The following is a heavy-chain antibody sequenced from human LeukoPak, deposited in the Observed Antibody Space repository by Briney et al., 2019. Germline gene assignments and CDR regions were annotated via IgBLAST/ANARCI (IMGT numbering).Heavy chain of an antibody. J-gene: IGHJ4*02. Sequence: GESLKISCKGSGYSFTSYWIGWVRQMPGKGLEWMGIIYPGDSDTRYSPSFQGQVTISADKSISTAYLQWSSLKASDTAMYYCARGFESYYDSSGYYIRDYWGQGTLVTVSS. CDR2: IYPGDSDT. D-gene: IGHD3-22*01. V-gene: IGHV5-51*01. CDR1: GYSFTSYW. CDR3: ARGFESYYDSSGYYIRDY.